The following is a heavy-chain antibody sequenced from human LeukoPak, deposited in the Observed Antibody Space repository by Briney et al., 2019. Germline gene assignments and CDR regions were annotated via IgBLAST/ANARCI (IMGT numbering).Heavy chain of an antibody. CDR1: GGSISSSSYY. CDR2: IYYSGST. Sequence: SETLSLTCTVSGGSISSSSYYWGWIRQPPGKGLEWIGSIYYSGSTYYNPSLKSRVTISVVTSKNQFSLKLSSVTAADTAVYYCARAVDTAMGPFDYWGQGTLVTVSS. V-gene: IGHV4-39*07. J-gene: IGHJ4*02. CDR3: ARAVDTAMGPFDY. D-gene: IGHD5-18*01.